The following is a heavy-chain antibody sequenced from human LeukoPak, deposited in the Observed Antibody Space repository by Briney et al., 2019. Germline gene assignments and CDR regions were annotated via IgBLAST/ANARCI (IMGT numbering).Heavy chain of an antibody. Sequence: SETLSLTCTVSGGSITNYYWSWIRQPPGKGLEWIGYVYSSGNTNYNPSLKSRVTISLDTSKNQFSLKLSSVTAADTAVYYCARDLAFAVTSLYWGQGTLVTVSS. CDR3: ARDLAFAVTSLY. J-gene: IGHJ4*02. D-gene: IGHD4-17*01. V-gene: IGHV4-59*01. CDR1: GGSITNYY. CDR2: VYSSGNT.